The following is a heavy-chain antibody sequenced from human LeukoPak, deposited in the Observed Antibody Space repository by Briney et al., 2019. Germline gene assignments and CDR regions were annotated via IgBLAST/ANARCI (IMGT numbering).Heavy chain of an antibody. CDR3: AKDIDRAVGNWFDP. D-gene: IGHD6-19*01. CDR2: INAGNGNT. CDR1: GYTFTTYA. J-gene: IGHJ5*02. V-gene: IGHV1-3*01. Sequence: ASVKVSCKASGYTFTTYAMHWVRQAPGQRVEWMGWINAGNGNTKYSQKFKDRVTITRDTSASTAYMELSSLRSEDTAVYYCAKDIDRAVGNWFDPWGQGTLVTVSS.